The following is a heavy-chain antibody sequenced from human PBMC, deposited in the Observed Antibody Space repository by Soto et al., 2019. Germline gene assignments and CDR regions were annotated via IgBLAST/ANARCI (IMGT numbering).Heavy chain of an antibody. CDR3: VTEVPDTRGDLLDF. CDR2: MKQKGNGGTT. D-gene: IGHD3-10*01. J-gene: IGHJ4*02. V-gene: IGHV3-15*01. CDR1: LCTLSHAW. Sequence: GGSRRRSCAACLCTLSHAWMSWLRQAPLKGLEWVGRMKQKGNGGTTDFGAPVKGRFTISRDDSKNTLYLQMDSLKTEDTAVLYRVTEVPDTRGDLLDFWRQRALVIFTS.